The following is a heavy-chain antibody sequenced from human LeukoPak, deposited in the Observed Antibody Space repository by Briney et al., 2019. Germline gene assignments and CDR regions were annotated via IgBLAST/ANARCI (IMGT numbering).Heavy chain of an antibody. CDR3: ARAPRGRDGYNPYYFDY. J-gene: IGHJ4*02. Sequence: TGGSLRLSCTASGFTFSSNCMSWVRQAPGKGLEWVSLIYSVGDTYYSDSVKGRFTISRDNSKNTLYLQMNSLRVEDTSVYYCARAPRGRDGYNPYYFDYWGQGTLVTFSS. CDR1: GFTFSSNC. V-gene: IGHV3-53*01. CDR2: IYSVGDT. D-gene: IGHD5-24*01.